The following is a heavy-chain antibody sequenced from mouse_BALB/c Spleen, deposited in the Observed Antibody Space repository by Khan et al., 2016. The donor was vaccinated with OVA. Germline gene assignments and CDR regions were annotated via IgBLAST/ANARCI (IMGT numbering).Heavy chain of an antibody. D-gene: IGHD6-2*01. J-gene: IGHJ2*01. CDR1: GFNIKDYY. Sequence: VQLKQSGTVLVRPGALVRLSCTASGFNIKDYYIHWVKQRPDQGLEWIGWIDPDNGNTMYDPNFQGKANITADTSSTTAYLQLSSLTSEDTAVYYCPRSLLLYFDYWGQGTTLTVSS. CDR2: IDPDNGNT. V-gene: IGHV14-1*02. CDR3: PRSLLLYFDY.